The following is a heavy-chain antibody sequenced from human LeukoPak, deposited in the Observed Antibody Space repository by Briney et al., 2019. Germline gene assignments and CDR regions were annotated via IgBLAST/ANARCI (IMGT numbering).Heavy chain of an antibody. CDR2: TYYKSKWYN. D-gene: IGHD6-13*01. V-gene: IGHV6-1*01. Sequence: SQTLSLTCALSGDSVSSNSAAWNWVRQSPTRGLEWLVRTYYKSKWYNDYAVSVKSRITINPDTSKNQFSLQLNSVTPEDTAVYYCAREARITGIAAAGTGFDPWGQGTLVTVSS. CDR3: AREARITGIAAAGTGFDP. CDR1: GDSVSSNSAA. J-gene: IGHJ5*02.